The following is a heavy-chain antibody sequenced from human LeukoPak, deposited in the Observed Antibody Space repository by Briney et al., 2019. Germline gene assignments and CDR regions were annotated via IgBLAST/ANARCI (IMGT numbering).Heavy chain of an antibody. CDR3: AKEGIAVAGTVYYYYYMDV. CDR2: ISWNSGSI. J-gene: IGHJ6*03. CDR1: GFTFDDYF. V-gene: IGHV3-9*01. D-gene: IGHD6-19*01. Sequence: PGRSLRLSCAASGFTFDDYFMHWVRQAPGKGLEWVSGISWNSGSIVYADSVKGRFTISRDNAKSSLYLQMNSLRADDTALYYCAKEGIAVAGTVYYYYYMDVWGKGTTVTISS.